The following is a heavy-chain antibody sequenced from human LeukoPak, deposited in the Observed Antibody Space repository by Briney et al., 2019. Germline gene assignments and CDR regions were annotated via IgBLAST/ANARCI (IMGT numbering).Heavy chain of an antibody. J-gene: IGHJ4*02. Sequence: GASVKVSFKSAGYRFANYGINWLGQAPGQGLEWMGWISSYNGNSNYAQEIQGRVTMTTDTSTTTAYMEVRSLRPDDTAVYYCARVDYSDHFDYWGQGTLVTVSS. D-gene: IGHD4-17*01. V-gene: IGHV1-18*01. CDR1: GYRFANYG. CDR3: ARVDYSDHFDY. CDR2: ISSYNGNS.